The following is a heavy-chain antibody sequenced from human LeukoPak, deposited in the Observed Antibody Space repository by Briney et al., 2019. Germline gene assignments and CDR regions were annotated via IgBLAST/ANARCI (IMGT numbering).Heavy chain of an antibody. D-gene: IGHD3-22*01. Sequence: GRSLRLSCAASGFTFSSYGMHWVRQAPGKGLEWVAVIWYDGSNKYYADSVKGRFTISRDNSKNTLYLQMNSLRAEDTAVYYCAREGYYDSSGYYYKVLDYWGQGTLVTVSS. CDR2: IWYDGSNK. CDR3: AREGYYDSSGYYYKVLDY. CDR1: GFTFSSYG. J-gene: IGHJ4*02. V-gene: IGHV3-33*01.